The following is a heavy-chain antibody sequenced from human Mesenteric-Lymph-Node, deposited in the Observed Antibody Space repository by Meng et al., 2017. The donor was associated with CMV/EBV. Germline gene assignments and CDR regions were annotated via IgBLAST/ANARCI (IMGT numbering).Heavy chain of an antibody. D-gene: IGHD2-2*02. CDR3: ASSPVPGSIGYYFDY. CDR1: GDTFTSQG. V-gene: IGHV1-18*01. J-gene: IGHJ4*02. Sequence: ASVKVSCKASGDTFTSQGISWVRQAPGQGFEWMGWTSAYNDNTKYGQNFQGRVTMTKDTSTSTAYMELRSLRSDDTAVYYCASSPVPGSIGYYFDYWGQGTLVTSPQ. CDR2: TSAYNDNT.